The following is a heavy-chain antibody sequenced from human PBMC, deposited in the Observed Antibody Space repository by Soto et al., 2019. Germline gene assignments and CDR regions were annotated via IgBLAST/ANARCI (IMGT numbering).Heavy chain of an antibody. J-gene: IGHJ4*02. D-gene: IGHD3-10*01. CDR1: GGSVSSGNYY. V-gene: IGHV4-61*01. CDR2: IYYTGSS. CDR3: ARDADYYGSGSLFDY. Sequence: PSETLSLTCTVPGGSVSSGNYYWTGIRQPPGKGLEWIGFIYYTGSSSYNPSLKSRVTMSLDKSNNQFSLKLTSVTPEYTAVYYCARDADYYGSGSLFDYWGQGTLVTVS.